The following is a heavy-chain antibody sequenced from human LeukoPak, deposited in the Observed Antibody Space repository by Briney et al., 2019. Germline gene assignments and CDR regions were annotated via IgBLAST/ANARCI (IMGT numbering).Heavy chain of an antibody. D-gene: IGHD5-18*01. CDR1: GYTFTGYY. CDR2: INSSGGST. CDR3: VWEDTAMVTDY. V-gene: IGHV1-46*01. J-gene: IGHJ4*02. Sequence: ASVKVSCKASGYTFTGYYMHWVRQVPGQGLEWMGIINSSGGSTSYAQKFQDRVTMARDTSTSTVYMELSSLRSEDTAVYYCVWEDTAMVTDYWGQGTLVTVSS.